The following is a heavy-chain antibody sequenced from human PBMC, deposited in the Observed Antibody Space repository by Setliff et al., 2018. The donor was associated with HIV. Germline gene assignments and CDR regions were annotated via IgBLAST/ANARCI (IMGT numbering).Heavy chain of an antibody. D-gene: IGHD6-13*01. J-gene: IGHJ4*02. Sequence: ETLSLTCTVSGGSISTYYWSWIRQPPGKGLEWIGEINHSGSTNYNPSLKSRVTISVDTSKNQFSLKLSSVTAADTAVYYCARDVVGQQLPNYWGQGTLVTVSS. CDR2: INHSGST. V-gene: IGHV4-34*01. CDR3: ARDVVGQQLPNY. CDR1: GGSISTYY.